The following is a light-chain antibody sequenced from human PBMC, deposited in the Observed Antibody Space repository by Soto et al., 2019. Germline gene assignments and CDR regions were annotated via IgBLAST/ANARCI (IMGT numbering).Light chain of an antibody. CDR2: TAS. Sequence: DIQMTQSPSSLSASVGDRVTITCRASQSISTYLICYQQHPGKAPKLLIYTASNLESGVPSRFSGSGSGTDFTLTISSLQPEDFATYYCQQSYGIPPVTFGGGTKVEIK. CDR1: QSISTY. CDR3: QQSYGIPPVT. J-gene: IGKJ4*01. V-gene: IGKV1-39*01.